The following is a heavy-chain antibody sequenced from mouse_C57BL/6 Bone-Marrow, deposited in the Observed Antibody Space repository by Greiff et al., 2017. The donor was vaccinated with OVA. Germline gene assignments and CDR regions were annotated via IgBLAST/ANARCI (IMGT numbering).Heavy chain of an antibody. V-gene: IGHV1-18*01. J-gene: IGHJ2*01. CDR1: GYTFTDYN. D-gene: IGHD2-1*01. CDR2: VNPNNGGT. CDR3: ARLYYGNPFDY. Sequence: EVQLQQSGPELVKPGASVKIPCKASGYTFTDYNMDWVKQSHGKSLEWIGDVNPNNGGTIYNQKFKGKATLTVDKSSSTAYMELRSLTSEDTAVYYCARLYYGNPFDYWGQGTTLTVSS.